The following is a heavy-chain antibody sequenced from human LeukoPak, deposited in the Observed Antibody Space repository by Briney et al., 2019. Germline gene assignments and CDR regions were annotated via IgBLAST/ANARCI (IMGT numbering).Heavy chain of an antibody. V-gene: IGHV4-4*02. D-gene: IGHD1-26*01. CDR1: GGSISSSNW. CDR3: ARVSSGSYYFDS. CDR2: IYHSGST. Sequence: KTSETLSLTCTVSGGSISSSNWSWLLRQPPGKRLEWIGEIYHSGSTNYSPSLKSRVTISVDKSKNQFSLKVTSVTAADTAVYYCARVSSGSYYFDSWGQGSLVTVSS. J-gene: IGHJ4*02.